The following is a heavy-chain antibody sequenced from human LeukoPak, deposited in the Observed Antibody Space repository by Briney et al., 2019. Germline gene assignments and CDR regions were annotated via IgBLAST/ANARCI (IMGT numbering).Heavy chain of an antibody. CDR1: GYTFTSYY. V-gene: IGHV1-46*01. J-gene: IGHJ4*02. CDR2: INPSGGST. D-gene: IGHD6-13*01. CDR3: ARLNAGTNFDY. Sequence: ASVKVSCKAFGYTFTSYYIHWVRQAPGEGLEWMGIINPSGGSTSYAQKFQGRVTMTRDMSTSTVYMELSRLRSDDTAVYYCARLNAGTNFDYWGQGTLVTVSS.